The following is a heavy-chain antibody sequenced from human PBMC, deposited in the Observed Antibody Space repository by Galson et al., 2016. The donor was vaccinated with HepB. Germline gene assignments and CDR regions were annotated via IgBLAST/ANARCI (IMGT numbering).Heavy chain of an antibody. Sequence: LSLTCTVSGGSISSSSYYWGWFRQPPGKRLEWIGSNYYVGNTFYNPSLKARVSISVDTSKNQFSLKLTSATAADTAVYYCARHGHSGWYGWFAPWGHGTLVTVST. CDR3: ARHGHSGWYGWFAP. CDR2: NYYVGNT. D-gene: IGHD6-19*01. CDR1: GGSISSSSYY. J-gene: IGHJ5*02. V-gene: IGHV4-39*01.